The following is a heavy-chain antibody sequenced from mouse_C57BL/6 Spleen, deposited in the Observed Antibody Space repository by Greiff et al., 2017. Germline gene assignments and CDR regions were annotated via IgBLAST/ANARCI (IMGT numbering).Heavy chain of an antibody. D-gene: IGHD3-1*01. CDR1: GFTFSDYG. CDR3: SRRGYVGFAY. J-gene: IGHJ3*01. Sequence: EVKLMESGGGLVQPGGSLKLSCAASGFTFSDYGMAWVRQAPRKGPEWVAFISNLAYSIYYEDTVKGRFTISRENDKNTRYLEMSSLRSEDTAMYCCSRRGYVGFAYWGQGTLVTVSA. CDR2: ISNLAYSI. V-gene: IGHV5-15*01.